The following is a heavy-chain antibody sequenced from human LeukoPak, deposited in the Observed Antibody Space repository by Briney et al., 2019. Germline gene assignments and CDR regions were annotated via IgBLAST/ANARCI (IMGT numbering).Heavy chain of an antibody. J-gene: IGHJ5*02. CDR2: INPNSGGT. CDR3: ASAEILKYYDSRDYHNWFDP. D-gene: IGHD3-22*01. CDR1: GYTFTGYY. V-gene: IGHV1-2*02. Sequence: GASVKLSCKASGYTFTGYYMHWVRQAPGQGLEWMGWINPNSGGTNYAQKFQGRVTMTRNTPISTAYIELSRLRSDDPAVYYCASAEILKYYDSRDYHNWFDPWGQSPLVTVSS.